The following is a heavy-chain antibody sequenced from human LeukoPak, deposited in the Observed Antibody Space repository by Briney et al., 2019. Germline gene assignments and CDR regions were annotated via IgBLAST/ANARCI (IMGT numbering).Heavy chain of an antibody. D-gene: IGHD3-3*01. J-gene: IGHJ4*02. CDR3: GRGRTATYNIYGDF. CDR2: ISSSGRKI. V-gene: IGHV3-48*03. Sequence: GGSLRLSCAASGFSFSDYEMNWIRQAPGKGLEWVSFISSSGRKIYYADSVRGRFTISRDSAKNSLSLQMNSLRAEDTAVFYCGRGRTATYNIYGDFWGQGTLVTVSS. CDR1: GFSFSDYE.